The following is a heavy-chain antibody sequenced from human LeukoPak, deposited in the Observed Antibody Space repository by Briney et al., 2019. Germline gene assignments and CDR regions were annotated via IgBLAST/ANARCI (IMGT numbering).Heavy chain of an antibody. J-gene: IGHJ4*02. V-gene: IGHV4-39*01. CDR2: IYYSGDT. D-gene: IGHD3-22*01. CDR1: GGSISSYY. CDR3: ARRKSFYDSSGYFDH. Sequence: PSETLSLTCTVSGGSISSYYWGWIRQPPGKGLEWIGSIYYSGDTYYNPSHKSRVTIAVDTSKNQFSLKLNSVTAADTAVYYCARRKSFYDSSGYFDHWGRGTLVTVS.